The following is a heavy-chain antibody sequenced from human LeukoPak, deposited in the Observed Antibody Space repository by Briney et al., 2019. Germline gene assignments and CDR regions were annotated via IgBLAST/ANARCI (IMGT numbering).Heavy chain of an antibody. J-gene: IGHJ4*02. D-gene: IGHD3-16*01. V-gene: IGHV4-59*12. CDR1: GASISGYY. CDR2: TYYTGST. CDR3: ARSRLPDDFDY. Sequence: SETLSLTCTVSGASISGYYWNWIRQSPGKGLELIGYTYYTGSTNYNPPLRGRVTISIDTSKIPFSLKLSSVTAADTALYYCARSRLPDDFDYWGQGTLVTVSS.